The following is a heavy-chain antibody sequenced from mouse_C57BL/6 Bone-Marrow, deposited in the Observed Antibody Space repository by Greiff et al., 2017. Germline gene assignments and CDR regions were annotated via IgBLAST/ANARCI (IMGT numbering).Heavy chain of an antibody. J-gene: IGHJ2*01. CDR3: AHYYYGSSYDFDY. CDR1: GFNIKNTY. D-gene: IGHD1-1*01. CDR2: IDPANGNT. Sequence: VQLQQSVAELVRPGASVKLSCTASGFNIKNTYMHWVKQRPEQGLEWIGRIDPANGNTKYAPKFQGKATITADTSSNTAYLQLSSLTSEDTAIYYCAHYYYGSSYDFDYWGQGTTLTVSS. V-gene: IGHV14-3*01.